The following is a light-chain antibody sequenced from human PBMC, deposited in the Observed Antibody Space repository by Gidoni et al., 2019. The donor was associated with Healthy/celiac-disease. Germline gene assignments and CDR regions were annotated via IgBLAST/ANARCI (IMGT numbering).Light chain of an antibody. J-gene: IGLJ2*01. CDR3: SSYTSSSTLDVV. V-gene: IGLV2-14*01. CDR2: EVS. CDR1: SSDVGGYNY. Sequence: QSALTPPASVSGSPGQTITISCTGTSSDVGGYNYVSWYQQHPGKAPKLMIYEVSNRPSGVSNRCSGSKSGNTASLTISGLQAEDEADYYCSSYTSSSTLDVVFGGGTKLTVL.